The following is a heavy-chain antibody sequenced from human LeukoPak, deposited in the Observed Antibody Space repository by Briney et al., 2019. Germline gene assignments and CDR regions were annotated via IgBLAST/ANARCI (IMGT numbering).Heavy chain of an antibody. CDR3: ARDGLDILTGYSYGMDV. D-gene: IGHD3-9*01. J-gene: IGHJ6*02. V-gene: IGHV1-18*01. CDR2: ISAYNGNT. Sequence: GASVKVSCKASGYTFTSYGISWVRQAPGQGLEWMGWISAYNGNTNYAQKLQGRVTMTTDTSTSTAYMELRSLRSDDTAVYYCARDGLDILTGYSYGMDVWGQGTTVTVSS. CDR1: GYTFTSYG.